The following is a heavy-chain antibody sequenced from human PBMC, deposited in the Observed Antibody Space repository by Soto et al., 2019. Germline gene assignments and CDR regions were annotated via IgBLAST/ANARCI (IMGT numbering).Heavy chain of an antibody. D-gene: IGHD6-19*01. CDR3: ARHRSGWREGDY. Sequence: QVQVVQSGAEVKKPGASVKVSCKASGFTFTNHGISWVRQAPGQGLEWMAWISAENGNTNHAQKFQGRVTMSIDTSTSTAYMELTSLRSDDTAVYYRARHRSGWREGDYWGQGTLVTVSS. J-gene: IGHJ4*02. CDR2: ISAENGNT. CDR1: GFTFTNHG. V-gene: IGHV1-18*04.